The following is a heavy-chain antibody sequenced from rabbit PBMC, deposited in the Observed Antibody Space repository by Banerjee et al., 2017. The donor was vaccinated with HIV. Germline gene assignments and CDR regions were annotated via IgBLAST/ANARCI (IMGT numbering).Heavy chain of an antibody. CDR2: INTSSGNT. J-gene: IGHJ6*01. V-gene: IGHV1S40*01. D-gene: IGHD7-1*01. Sequence: QSLEESGGDLVKPGASLTLTCTASGFSFSNKYVMCWVRQAPGKGLEWIACINTSSGNTVYATWAKGRFTISRTSSTTVTLQMTSLTAADTATYFCARDLGGYAGYGYLDLWGPGTLVTVS. CDR1: GFSFSNKYV. CDR3: ARDLGGYAGYGYLDL.